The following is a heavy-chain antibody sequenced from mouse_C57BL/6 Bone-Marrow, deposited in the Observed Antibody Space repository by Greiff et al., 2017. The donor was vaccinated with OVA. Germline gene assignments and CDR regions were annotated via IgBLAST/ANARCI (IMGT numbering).Heavy chain of an antibody. V-gene: IGHV3-6*01. CDR3: ARDPHPNYSYFDY. CDR2: ISYDGSN. CDR1: GYSITSGYY. D-gene: IGHD1-1*01. Sequence: EVKLVESGPGLVKPSQSLSLTCSVTGYSITSGYYWNWIRQFPGNKLEWMGYISYDGSNNYNPSLKNRISITRDTSKNQFFLKLNSVTTEDTATYYGARDPHPNYSYFDYWGQGTTLTVSS. J-gene: IGHJ2*01.